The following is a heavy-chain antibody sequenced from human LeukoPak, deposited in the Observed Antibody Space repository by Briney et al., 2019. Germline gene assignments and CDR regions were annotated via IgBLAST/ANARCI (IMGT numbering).Heavy chain of an antibody. CDR1: GFTFGDHA. V-gene: IGHV3-49*04. CDR2: IRSKAYGGTT. CDR3: SRGPIQLWLHNGMDV. J-gene: IGHJ6*02. D-gene: IGHD5-18*01. Sequence: PGGTLRLSCTGSGFTFGDHAMSWVREAPGKGVERVSFIRSKAYGGTTEYAASVKGTFTISRTDSIIIAYLQINTLKTEDTAVYYCSRGPIQLWLHNGMDVWGQGTTVTVSS.